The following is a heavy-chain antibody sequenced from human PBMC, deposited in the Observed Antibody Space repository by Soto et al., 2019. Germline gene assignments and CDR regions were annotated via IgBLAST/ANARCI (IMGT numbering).Heavy chain of an antibody. V-gene: IGHV1-18*01. Sequence: QVQLVQSGAEVKKPGASVKVSCKASGYSFPSHGITWLRQAPGQGLEWMGWISAYNGDTSYAEKFQGRVTMTTDTSTSTVYMELRSLRSDDTAVYYCARGPVVMTAYYYYGLDAWGQGTTVTVSS. D-gene: IGHD3-22*01. CDR1: GYSFPSHG. CDR2: ISAYNGDT. J-gene: IGHJ6*02. CDR3: ARGPVVMTAYYYYGLDA.